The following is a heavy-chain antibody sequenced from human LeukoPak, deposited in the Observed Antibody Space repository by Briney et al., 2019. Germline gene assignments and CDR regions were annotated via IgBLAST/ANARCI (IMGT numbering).Heavy chain of an antibody. J-gene: IGHJ4*02. D-gene: IGHD2-15*01. V-gene: IGHV3-7*01. CDR2: IRRDGNEQ. CDR1: GFTFSNSW. Sequence: GGSLRLSCAASGFTFSNSWMGWVRQAPGKGLEWVANIRRDGNEQLYVDSVKGRFIISRDNDKNSLYLQMNSLRAEDTAVYYCAKHGAYCFDTWGQGALVTVSS. CDR3: AKHGAYCFDT.